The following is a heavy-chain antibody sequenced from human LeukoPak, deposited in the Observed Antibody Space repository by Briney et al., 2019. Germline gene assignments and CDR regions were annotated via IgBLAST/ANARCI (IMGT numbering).Heavy chain of an antibody. D-gene: IGHD3-16*01. CDR3: ATSRGAS. Sequence: GGSLRLSCAASGFIVSSDFMSWVRQAPGKGLEWVSLISSDGATYYADSVKGRFTISRDSFKNTLSLQMNSLRAEDTAVYYCATSRGASWGSGTLVTVSS. CDR1: GFIVSSDF. J-gene: IGHJ5*02. V-gene: IGHV3-53*01. CDR2: ISSDGAT.